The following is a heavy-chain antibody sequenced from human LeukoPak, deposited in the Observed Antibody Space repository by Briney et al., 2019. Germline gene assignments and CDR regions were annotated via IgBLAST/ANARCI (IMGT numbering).Heavy chain of an antibody. V-gene: IGHV4-4*09. Sequence: PSETLSLTCTVSGGSISSYYWSWIRQPPGKGREWIGYIYTSGSTNYNPSLKSRVTISVDTSKNQFSLKLSSVTAADTAVYYCASWDGTVGGFDYWGQGTLVTVSS. CDR1: GGSISSYY. CDR3: ASWDGTVGGFDY. D-gene: IGHD1-7*01. CDR2: IYTSGST. J-gene: IGHJ4*02.